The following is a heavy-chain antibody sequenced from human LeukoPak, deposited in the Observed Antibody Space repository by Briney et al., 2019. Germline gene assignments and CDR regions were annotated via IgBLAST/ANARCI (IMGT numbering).Heavy chain of an antibody. D-gene: IGHD3-22*01. J-gene: IGHJ4*02. CDR3: AGSYFYDGNRYFDY. Sequence: SETLSLTCNVSGGSITSYYWNWIRQPPGKGLEWIGYIYYTGSTNSNPSLKSRLTISLDTSKNQFSLKLTSVTAADTAIYYCAGSYFYDGNRYFDYWGQGALVTVSS. CDR2: IYYTGST. CDR1: GGSITSYY. V-gene: IGHV4-59*08.